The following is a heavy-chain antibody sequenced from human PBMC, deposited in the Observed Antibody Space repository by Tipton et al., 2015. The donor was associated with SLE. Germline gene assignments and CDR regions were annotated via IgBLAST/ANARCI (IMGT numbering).Heavy chain of an antibody. Sequence: TLSLTCTVSGDSISSGYYWGWIRQPPGKGLEWIGNIYYSGNTYYNPSLKSRVTISVDSSKNQFSLNLSSATAADTAVYYCARSGSYPYYYYYMDVWGKGTTVTVSS. D-gene: IGHD1-26*01. V-gene: IGHV4-38-2*02. J-gene: IGHJ6*03. CDR3: ARSGSYPYYYYYMDV. CDR1: GDSISSGYY. CDR2: IYYSGNT.